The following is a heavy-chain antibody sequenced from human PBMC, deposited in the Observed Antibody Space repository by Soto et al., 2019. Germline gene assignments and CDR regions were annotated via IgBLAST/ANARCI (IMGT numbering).Heavy chain of an antibody. Sequence: AASVKVSCKASGGTFSSYAISWVRQAPGQGLEWMGGIIPIFGTANYAQKFQGRVTITADESTSTAYMELSSLRSEDTAVYYCARDFGGATPDYYMDVWGKGTTVTVSS. CDR3: ARDFGGATPDYYMDV. CDR2: IIPIFGTA. V-gene: IGHV1-69*13. D-gene: IGHD2-15*01. CDR1: GGTFSSYA. J-gene: IGHJ6*03.